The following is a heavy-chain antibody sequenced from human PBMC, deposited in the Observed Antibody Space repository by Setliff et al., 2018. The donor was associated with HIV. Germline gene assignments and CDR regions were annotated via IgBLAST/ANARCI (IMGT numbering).Heavy chain of an antibody. Sequence: ASVKVSCKASGYNFTNYGINWVRQDPGQGLEWMGWINTNTGYPTYAQAFRGRFVFXLDTSVSTAYLEISSLEAEDTAVYFCARVRTSYNFWVGDVFDPWGQGTLVTVSS. V-gene: IGHV7-4-1*02. CDR3: ARVRTSYNFWVGDVFDP. J-gene: IGHJ5*02. D-gene: IGHD1-1*01. CDR2: INTNTGYP. CDR1: GYNFTNYG.